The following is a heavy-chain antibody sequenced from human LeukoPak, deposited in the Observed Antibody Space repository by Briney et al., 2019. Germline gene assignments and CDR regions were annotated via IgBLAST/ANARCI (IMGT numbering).Heavy chain of an antibody. Sequence: ASVKVSCKASAYSFTSYGISWVRQAPGQGLEWMGWINAHNGNTNYAQKLQGRVTMTTDTSTSTAYMELSSLRSEDTAVYYCARDQTPIAAAGPYYYGMDVWGQGTTVTVSS. J-gene: IGHJ6*02. CDR3: ARDQTPIAAAGPYYYGMDV. CDR2: INAHNGNT. CDR1: AYSFTSYG. V-gene: IGHV1-18*01. D-gene: IGHD6-13*01.